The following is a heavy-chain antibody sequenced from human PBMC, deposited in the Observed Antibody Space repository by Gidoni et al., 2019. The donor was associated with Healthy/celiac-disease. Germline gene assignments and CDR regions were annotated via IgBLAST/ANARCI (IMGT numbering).Heavy chain of an antibody. Sequence: QVQLVESGGGVVQPGRSLRLSCAASGFTFSSYGMHWVRQAPGKGLEWVAVIWYDGSNKYYADSVKGRFTISRDNSKNTLYLQMNSLRAEDTAVYYCARDRGGLWFGEFTYGMDVWGQGTTVTVSS. J-gene: IGHJ6*02. CDR1: GFTFSSYG. CDR3: ARDRGGLWFGEFTYGMDV. CDR2: IWYDGSNK. D-gene: IGHD3-10*01. V-gene: IGHV3-33*01.